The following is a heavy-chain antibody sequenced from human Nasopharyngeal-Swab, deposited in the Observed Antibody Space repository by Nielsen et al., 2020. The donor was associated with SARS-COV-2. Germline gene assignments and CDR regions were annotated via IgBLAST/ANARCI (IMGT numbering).Heavy chain of an antibody. CDR2: IYYSGST. Sequence: SETLSLTCTVSGGSISSYYWSWIRQPPGKGLEWIGYIYYSGSTNYNPSLKSRVTISVDTSKNQFSLKLSSVTAADTAIYYCARGRYLGIYYYGVDVWGQGTTVTVSS. D-gene: IGHD3-16*01. J-gene: IGHJ6*02. CDR3: ARGRYLGIYYYGVDV. V-gene: IGHV4-59*12. CDR1: GGSISSYY.